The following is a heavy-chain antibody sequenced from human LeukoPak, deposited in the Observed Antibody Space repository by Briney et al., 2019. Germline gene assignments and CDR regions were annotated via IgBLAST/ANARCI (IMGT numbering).Heavy chain of an antibody. D-gene: IGHD6-6*01. V-gene: IGHV4-59*08. CDR2: IYYTGST. CDR1: GGSISSLY. J-gene: IGHJ4*02. CDR3: ARHRAYSSSSPFDY. Sequence: SETLSLTCSVSGGSISSLYWSWIRLPPGKGLEWIGYIYYTGSTNYNPSLKSRVTMFVDMSKNQFSLRLSSVTAADTAVYYCARHRAYSSSSPFDYWGQGTLVTVSS.